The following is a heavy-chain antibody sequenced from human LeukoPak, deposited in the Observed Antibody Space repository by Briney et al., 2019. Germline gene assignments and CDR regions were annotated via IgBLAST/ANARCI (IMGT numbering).Heavy chain of an antibody. CDR2: IKQDGSEK. Sequence: GGSLRLSCAASGFTFSSYWMSWVRQAPGKGLEWVANIKQDGSEKYYVDSVKGRFTISRDNAKNSLYLQMNSLRAEDTAVYHCARDSHSSGWWALDYWGQGTLVTVSS. V-gene: IGHV3-7*01. D-gene: IGHD6-19*01. CDR1: GFTFSSYW. J-gene: IGHJ4*02. CDR3: ARDSHSSGWWALDY.